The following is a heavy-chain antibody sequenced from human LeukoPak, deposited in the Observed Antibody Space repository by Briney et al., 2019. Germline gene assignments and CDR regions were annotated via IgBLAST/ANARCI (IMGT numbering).Heavy chain of an antibody. CDR1: GFTFSSYW. Sequence: PGGSLRLSCAASGFTFSSYWMHWVRHAPGKGLVWASRINSDGSSTSYADSVKGRFTISRDNAKNTLYLQMNSLRAEDTAVYYCARGDGYQQEYYYYYMDVWGKGTTVTVSS. CDR3: ARGDGYQQEYYYYYMDV. J-gene: IGHJ6*03. V-gene: IGHV3-74*01. D-gene: IGHD6-13*01. CDR2: INSDGSST.